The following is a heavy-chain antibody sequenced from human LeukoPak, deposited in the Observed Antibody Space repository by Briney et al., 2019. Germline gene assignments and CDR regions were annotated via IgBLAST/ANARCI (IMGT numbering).Heavy chain of an antibody. J-gene: IGHJ4*02. CDR2: ISWNSGSI. CDR3: AKSPAVAGTGYFDY. D-gene: IGHD6-19*01. Sequence: PGGSLRLSCAASGFTFDDYAMHWLRPAPGKGLEWFSGISWNSGSIGYADSVKGRFTISRDNAKNSLYLQMNSLRAEDTALYYCAKSPAVAGTGYFDYWGQGTLVTVSS. V-gene: IGHV3-9*01. CDR1: GFTFDDYA.